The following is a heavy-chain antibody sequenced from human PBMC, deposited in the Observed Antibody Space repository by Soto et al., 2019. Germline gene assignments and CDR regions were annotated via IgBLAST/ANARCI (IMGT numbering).Heavy chain of an antibody. V-gene: IGHV4-34*01. CDR2: INHSGST. D-gene: IGHD3-3*01. J-gene: IGHJ5*02. CDR1: GGSFSGYY. Sequence: SETLSLTCAVYGGSFSGYYWSWIRQPPGKGLEWIGEINHSGSTNYNPSLKSRVTISVDTSKNQFSLKLSSVTAADTAVYYCARARRITSIFGVVRNWFDPWGQGTLVTVSS. CDR3: ARARRITSIFGVVRNWFDP.